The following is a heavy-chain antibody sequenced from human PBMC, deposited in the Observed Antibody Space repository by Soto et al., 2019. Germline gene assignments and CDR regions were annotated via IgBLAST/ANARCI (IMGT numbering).Heavy chain of an antibody. J-gene: IGHJ6*03. CDR3: ARAGAYYYYYMDV. CDR1: GFTFSSYG. D-gene: IGHD3-10*01. Sequence: GGSLRLSCAASGFTFSSYGMHWVRQAPGKGLEWVAVIWYDGSNKYYADSVKGRFTISRDNSKNTLYLQMNSLRAEGTAVYYCARAGAYYYYYMDVWGKGTTVTVSS. CDR2: IWYDGSNK. V-gene: IGHV3-33*01.